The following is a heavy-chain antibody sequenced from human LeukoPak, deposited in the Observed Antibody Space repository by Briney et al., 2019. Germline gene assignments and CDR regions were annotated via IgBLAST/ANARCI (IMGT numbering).Heavy chain of an antibody. CDR2: ISGSGGST. V-gene: IGHV3-23*01. CDR1: GFTFSSYG. J-gene: IGHJ6*03. D-gene: IGHD2-2*02. Sequence: GGSLRLSCAASGFTFSSYGMSWVRQAPGKGLEWVSAISGSGGSTYYADSVKGRFTISRDNSKNTLYLQMTSLRAEDTAVYYCARNLYLYCSSTSCYRDRYYYYYMDVWGKGTTVTISS. CDR3: ARNLYLYCSSTSCYRDRYYYYYMDV.